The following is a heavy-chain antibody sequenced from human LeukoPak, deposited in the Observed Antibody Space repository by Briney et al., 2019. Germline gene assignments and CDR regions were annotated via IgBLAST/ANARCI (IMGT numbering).Heavy chain of an antibody. CDR1: GYTFTSYG. Sequence: VASVKVSCKASGYTFTSYGISWVRQAPGQGLEWMGWISAYNGDTNYAQKLQGRVTMTTDTSTSTAYMELRSLRSDDTAVYYCARDQGGPIVGATTVDYWGQGTLVTVSS. V-gene: IGHV1-18*01. J-gene: IGHJ4*02. CDR2: ISAYNGDT. CDR3: ARDQGGPIVGATTVDY. D-gene: IGHD1-26*01.